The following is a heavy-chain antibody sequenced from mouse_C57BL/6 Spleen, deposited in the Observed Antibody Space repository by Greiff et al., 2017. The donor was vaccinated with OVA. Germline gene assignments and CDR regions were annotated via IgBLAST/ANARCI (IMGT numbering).Heavy chain of an antibody. D-gene: IGHD3-2*02. CDR3: ARGAQEGFAY. Sequence: VQLQQPGAELVMPGASVKLSCKASGYTFTSYWMHWVKQRPGQGLEWIGEIDPSDSYTNYNQQFKGKSTLTVDKSSSTAYMQLSSLTSEDSAVYYCARGAQEGFAYWGQGTLVTVSA. CDR2: IDPSDSYT. J-gene: IGHJ3*01. V-gene: IGHV1-69*01. CDR1: GYTFTSYW.